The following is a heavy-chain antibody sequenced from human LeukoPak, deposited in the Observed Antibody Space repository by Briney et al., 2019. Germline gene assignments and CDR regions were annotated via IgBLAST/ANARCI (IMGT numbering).Heavy chain of an antibody. CDR2: MNPNSGNT. CDR3: AREIHGDSSSWSNGNWFDP. Sequence: GASVKVSCKASGYTFTSYDINWVRQATGQGLEWMGWMNPNSGNTGYAQKFQGRVTMTRNTSISTAYMELSSLRSEDTAVYYCAREIHGDSSSWSNGNWFDPWGQGTLVTVSS. J-gene: IGHJ5*02. V-gene: IGHV1-8*01. D-gene: IGHD6-13*01. CDR1: GYTFTSYD.